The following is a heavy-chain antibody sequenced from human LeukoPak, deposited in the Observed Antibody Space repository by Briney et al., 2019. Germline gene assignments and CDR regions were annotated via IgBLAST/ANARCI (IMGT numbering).Heavy chain of an antibody. Sequence: GGSLRLSCAASGFTFDDYAMHWVRQAPGKGLEWVSGISWNSGSIGYADSVKGRFTISRDNSKNTLYFQMNSLRAEDTAVYYCARVLRYSGSYYFDYWGQGTLVTVSS. CDR3: ARVLRYSGSYYFDY. CDR1: GFTFDDYA. D-gene: IGHD1-26*01. V-gene: IGHV3-9*01. J-gene: IGHJ4*02. CDR2: ISWNSGSI.